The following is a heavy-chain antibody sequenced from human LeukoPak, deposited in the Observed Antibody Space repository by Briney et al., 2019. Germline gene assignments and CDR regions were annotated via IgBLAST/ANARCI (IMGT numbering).Heavy chain of an antibody. J-gene: IGHJ4*02. Sequence: SETLSLTCAVYGGSFSGYYWSWIRQPPGKELEWIGEINHSGSTNYDPSLKSRVAISVDTSKNQFSLKLSSVTAADTAVYYCARSYCGGDCYYYFDYWGQGTLVTVSS. CDR1: GGSFSGYY. CDR3: ARSYCGGDCYYYFDY. D-gene: IGHD2-21*02. V-gene: IGHV4-34*01. CDR2: INHSGST.